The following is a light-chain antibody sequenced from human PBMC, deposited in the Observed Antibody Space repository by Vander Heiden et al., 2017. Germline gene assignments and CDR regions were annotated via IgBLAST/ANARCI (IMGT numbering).Light chain of an antibody. CDR1: IIGSKS. J-gene: IGLJ3*02. Sequence: SYVLTQPPSVSEAPGQTARITCGGNIIGSKSVHWYQQKPGQAPVMVVYNDHDRPSGIPERFSGSNSGKTATLTISRVEAGDEADDYCQVWDSSRDHPEWVFGGGTKLTVL. CDR2: NDH. V-gene: IGLV3-21*02. CDR3: QVWDSSRDHPEWV.